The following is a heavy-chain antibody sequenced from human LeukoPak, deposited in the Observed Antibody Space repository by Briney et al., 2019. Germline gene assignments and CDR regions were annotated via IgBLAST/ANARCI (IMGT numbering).Heavy chain of an antibody. V-gene: IGHV4-61*02. CDR1: GGSISSGSYY. D-gene: IGHD3-10*01. CDR3: ARTLWFGELYYYYYYMDV. Sequence: NPSETLSLTCTVSGGSISSGSYYWSWIRQPAGKGLEWIGRIYTSGSTNYNPSLKSRVTMSVDTSKNQFSLKLSSVTAADTAVYYCARTLWFGELYYYYYYMDVWGKGTTVTVSS. CDR2: IYTSGST. J-gene: IGHJ6*03.